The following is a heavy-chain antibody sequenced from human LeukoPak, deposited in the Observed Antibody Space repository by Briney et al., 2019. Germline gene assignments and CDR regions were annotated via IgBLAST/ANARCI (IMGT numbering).Heavy chain of an antibody. CDR2: IHSSGDHT. D-gene: IGHD3-3*02. Sequence: NPGGSLRLSCVASGFTFSSFSMNWVRQAPGKGLEWVSSIHSSGDHTYYADSVKGRFTISRDNAQNSMYLQMNSLRAEDTAVYFCVHFWGGCYEEGTAFDIWGQGTTLTVSS. CDR1: GFTFSSFS. J-gene: IGHJ3*02. CDR3: VHFWGGCYEEGTAFDI. V-gene: IGHV3-21*01.